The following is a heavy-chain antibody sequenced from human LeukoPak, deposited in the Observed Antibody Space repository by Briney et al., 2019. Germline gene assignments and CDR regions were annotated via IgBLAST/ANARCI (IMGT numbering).Heavy chain of an antibody. CDR3: ARGMGPHYDSNGLVLSN. Sequence: ASVKVSCKASGGTFSSYAISWVRQAPGQGLEWMGGIIPIFGTANYAQKFQGRVTITADESTSTAYMELSSLRSEDTAVYYCARGMGPHYDSNGLVLSNWGLGTPVTVSS. CDR1: GGTFSSYA. D-gene: IGHD3-22*01. V-gene: IGHV1-69*01. J-gene: IGHJ4*02. CDR2: IIPIFGTA.